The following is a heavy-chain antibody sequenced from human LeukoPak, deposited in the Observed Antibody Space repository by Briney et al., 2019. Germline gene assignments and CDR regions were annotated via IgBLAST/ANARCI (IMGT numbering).Heavy chain of an antibody. CDR3: AREASSWYDLRAFDI. CDR1: GFTFSSYS. D-gene: IGHD6-13*01. CDR2: ISSSSSYI. J-gene: IGHJ3*02. V-gene: IGHV3-21*01. Sequence: GGSLRLSCAASGFTFSSYSMNWVRQAPGKGLEWVSSISSSSSYIYYADSVKGRFTISRDNAKNSLYLQMNSLRAEDTAVYYCAREASSWYDLRAFDIWGQGTMVTVSS.